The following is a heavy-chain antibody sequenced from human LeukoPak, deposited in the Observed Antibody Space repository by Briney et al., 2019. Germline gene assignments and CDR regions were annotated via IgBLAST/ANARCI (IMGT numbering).Heavy chain of an antibody. V-gene: IGHV3-30*04. CDR3: ARHVVAVGFDY. D-gene: IGHD3-22*01. Sequence: GGSLRLSCAASGFTFSTYAMHWVRQAPGKGLEWVAAISYHGSNKNYADSVKGRCTISRDNSKNTLYLQMNSLRPEDTAVYYCARHVVAVGFDYWGQGTLVTVSS. CDR2: ISYHGSNK. CDR1: GFTFSTYA. J-gene: IGHJ4*02.